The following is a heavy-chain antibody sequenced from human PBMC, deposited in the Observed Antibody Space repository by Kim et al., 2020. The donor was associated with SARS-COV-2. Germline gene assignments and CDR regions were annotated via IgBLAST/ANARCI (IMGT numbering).Heavy chain of an antibody. CDR3: ARGLYYYDSSGYDDAFDI. CDR1: GYSFTSYW. J-gene: IGHJ3*02. Sequence: GESLKISCKGSGYSFTSYWIGWVRQMPGKGLEWMGIIYPGDSDTRYSPSFQGQVTISADKSISTAYLQWSSLKASDTAMYYCARGLYYYDSSGYDDAFDIWGQGTMVTVSS. CDR2: IYPGDSDT. D-gene: IGHD3-22*01. V-gene: IGHV5-51*01.